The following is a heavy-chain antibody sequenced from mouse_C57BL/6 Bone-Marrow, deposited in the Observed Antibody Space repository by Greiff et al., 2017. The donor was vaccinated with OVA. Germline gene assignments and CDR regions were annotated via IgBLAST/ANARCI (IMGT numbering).Heavy chain of an antibody. CDR3: ARDQGTYFDV. CDR2: INSDGSSA. Sequence: EVQRVESEGGLVQPGSSMKLSCTASGFTFSDYYMAWVRQVPEKGLEWVANINSDGSSAYYLDSLKSRFILSRDNTTYILYLQMSTLKSEDTATYYCARDQGTYFDVWGTGTTVTVSA. V-gene: IGHV5-16*01. CDR1: GFTFSDYY. D-gene: IGHD3-3*01. J-gene: IGHJ1*03.